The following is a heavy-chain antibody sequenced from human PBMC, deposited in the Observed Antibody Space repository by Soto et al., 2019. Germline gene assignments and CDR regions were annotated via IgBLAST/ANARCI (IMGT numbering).Heavy chain of an antibody. CDR2: ISWDGGST. D-gene: IGHD1-1*01. J-gene: IGHJ4*02. V-gene: IGHV3-43*01. Sequence: GGSLRLSCAASGFTFGDYTMHWVRQAPGKGLEWVSLISWDGGSTYYADSVKGRFTISRDNSKNSLYLQMNSLRTEDTAFYYCAKRGQGTTMAHFDNWGRGTMVTVSS. CDR3: AKRGQGTTMAHFDN. CDR1: GFTFGDYT.